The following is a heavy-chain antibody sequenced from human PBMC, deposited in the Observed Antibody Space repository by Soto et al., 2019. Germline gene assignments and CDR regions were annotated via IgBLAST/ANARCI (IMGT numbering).Heavy chain of an antibody. Sequence: QVQLVESGGGVVQPGRSLRLSCAASGFTFSSYGIHWVRQAPGKGLEWVAVISYDGSNKYYADSVKGRFTISRDNSKNTLYLQMNSLTTEHTAVYYCAKENYVWGSYHIDYWGQGTLVTVSS. D-gene: IGHD3-16*02. CDR2: ISYDGSNK. CDR1: GFTFSSYG. V-gene: IGHV3-30*18. CDR3: AKENYVWGSYHIDY. J-gene: IGHJ4*02.